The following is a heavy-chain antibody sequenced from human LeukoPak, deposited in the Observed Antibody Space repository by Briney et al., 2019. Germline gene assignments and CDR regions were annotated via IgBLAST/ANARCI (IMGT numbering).Heavy chain of an antibody. CDR3: ARETPHYSGYEGHFDY. Sequence: SVKVSFKASGGTFSSYAISWVRQAPGQGLEWMGGIIPIFGTANYAQKFQGRVTITTDESTSTAYMELSSLRSEDTAVYYCARETPHYSGYEGHFDYWGQGTLVTVSS. D-gene: IGHD5-12*01. CDR1: GGTFSSYA. V-gene: IGHV1-69*05. CDR2: IIPIFGTA. J-gene: IGHJ4*02.